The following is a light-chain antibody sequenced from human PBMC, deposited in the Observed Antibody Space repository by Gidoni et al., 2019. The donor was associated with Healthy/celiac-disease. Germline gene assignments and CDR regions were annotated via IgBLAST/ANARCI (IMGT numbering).Light chain of an antibody. Sequence: DIQMTQSPSTLSASVGDRVTITCRASQSISSWLAWYQQKPGKAPKLLIYKASSLESGVPSRFSGSESGTEFTLTINSLQPDDFASYYCQQYNRSPYTFGQGTKLEIK. CDR2: KAS. J-gene: IGKJ2*01. V-gene: IGKV1-5*03. CDR3: QQYNRSPYT. CDR1: QSISSW.